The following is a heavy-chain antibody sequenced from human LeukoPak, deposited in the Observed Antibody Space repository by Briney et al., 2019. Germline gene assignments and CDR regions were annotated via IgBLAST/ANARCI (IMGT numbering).Heavy chain of an antibody. CDR3: ASSHYDSSGYYAIFDY. D-gene: IGHD3-22*01. V-gene: IGHV4-4*09. CDR1: GGSISSYY. CDR2: IYTSGST. Sequence: SETLSLTCTVSGGSISSYYWSWIRQPPGKGLEWIGYIYTSGSTNYNPSLKSRVTISVDTSKNQFSLRLSSVTAADTAVYYCASSHYDSSGYYAIFDYWGQGTLVTVSS. J-gene: IGHJ4*02.